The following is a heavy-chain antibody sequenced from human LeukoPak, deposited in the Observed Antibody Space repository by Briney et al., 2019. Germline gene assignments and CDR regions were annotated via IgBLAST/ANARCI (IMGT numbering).Heavy chain of an antibody. D-gene: IGHD6-6*01. J-gene: IGHJ4*02. CDR3: ARGPTRQYFDS. V-gene: IGHV4-30-4*08. Sequence: PSETLSLTCTVSGGSISSGDSYWSWIRQPPGKGLEWIGYIYYSGSTYYNPSLKSRLTISIDTSKNQFSLKLSSVTAADTAVYYCARGPTRQYFDSWGRGTLVTVSS. CDR2: IYYSGST. CDR1: GGSISSGDSY.